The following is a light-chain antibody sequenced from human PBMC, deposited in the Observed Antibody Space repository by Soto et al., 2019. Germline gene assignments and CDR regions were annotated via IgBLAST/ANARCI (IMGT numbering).Light chain of an antibody. J-gene: IGKJ4*01. CDR1: QSVSNNN. V-gene: IGKV3-11*01. Sequence: SLFALFPSTLALSPRKTTTLSLRASQSVSNNNLAWYQQKPGQAPRLLIYDASNRATGIPARFSGSGSGTDFTLTISSLEPEDFAVYYCQLRSNWAGNFGGGTKVDIK. CDR2: DAS. CDR3: QLRSNWAGN.